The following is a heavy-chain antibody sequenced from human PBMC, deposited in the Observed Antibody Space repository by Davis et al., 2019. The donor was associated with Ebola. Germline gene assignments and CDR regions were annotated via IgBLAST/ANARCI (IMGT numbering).Heavy chain of an antibody. D-gene: IGHD2-15*01. V-gene: IGHV3-23*01. J-gene: IGHJ4*02. CDR1: GFTFSNYA. CDR3: AKGSRSDGSCYSGSDY. CDR2: ISGSGGST. Sequence: GGSLRLSCAASGFTFSNYAMAWVRQAPGKGLEWVSTISGSGGSTYYADSVKGRFTISRDNSKNTLYGQMNSLRADDTALYYCAKGSRSDGSCYSGSDYWGQGTLVTVSS.